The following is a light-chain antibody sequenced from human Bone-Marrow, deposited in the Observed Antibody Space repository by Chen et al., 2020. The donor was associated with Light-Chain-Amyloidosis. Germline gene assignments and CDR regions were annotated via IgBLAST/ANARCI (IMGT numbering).Light chain of an antibody. Sequence: DIQMTQSPSTLSASVGDRVTITCRASQSISSWLAWYQQKPGKAPKLLIYDASSLESGVPSRFSGSGSGTEFTLTISSLQPDDLATYYCQQYNSYSPYTFGLGTKLEIK. J-gene: IGKJ2*01. V-gene: IGKV1-5*01. CDR2: DAS. CDR1: QSISSW. CDR3: QQYNSYSPYT.